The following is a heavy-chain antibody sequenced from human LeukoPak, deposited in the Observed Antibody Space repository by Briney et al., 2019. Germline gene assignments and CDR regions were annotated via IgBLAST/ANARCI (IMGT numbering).Heavy chain of an antibody. CDR3: ARRMRWELPHDFDY. Sequence: SETLSLTCTVSGGSISSSSYYWGWIRQPPGKGLEWIGSIYYSGSTYYNPSLKSRVTISVDTSKNQFSLKLSSVTAADTAVYYCARRMRWELPHDFDYWGQGTLVTVSS. CDR2: IYYSGST. D-gene: IGHD1-26*01. J-gene: IGHJ4*02. V-gene: IGHV4-39*01. CDR1: GGSISSSSYY.